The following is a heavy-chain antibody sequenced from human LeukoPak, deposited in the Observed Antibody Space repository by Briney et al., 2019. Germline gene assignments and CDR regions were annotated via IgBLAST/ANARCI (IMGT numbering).Heavy chain of an antibody. J-gene: IGHJ4*02. CDR3: ARGPKAEDFWSGYSPSHEGSPFDY. Sequence: SETLSLTCAVYGGSFSGYYWSWIRQPPGKGLEWIGEINHSGSTNYNPSLKSRGTISVDTSKNQFSLKLSSVTAADTAVYYCARGPKAEDFWSGYSPSHEGSPFDYWGQGTLVTVSS. D-gene: IGHD3-3*01. V-gene: IGHV4-34*01. CDR2: INHSGST. CDR1: GGSFSGYY.